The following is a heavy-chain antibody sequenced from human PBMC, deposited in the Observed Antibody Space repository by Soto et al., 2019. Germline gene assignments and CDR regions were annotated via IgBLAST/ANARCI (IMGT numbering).Heavy chain of an antibody. CDR3: ARAFVEVPAARRGYYYYYYMDV. CDR1: GYTFTSYG. Sequence: ASVKVSCKASGYTFTSYGISWVRQAPGQGLEWMGWISAYNGNTNYAQKLQGRVTMTTDTSTSTAYMELRSLRSDDTAVYYCARAFVEVPAARRGYYYYYYMDVWGKGTTVTVSS. V-gene: IGHV1-18*01. CDR2: ISAYNGNT. J-gene: IGHJ6*03. D-gene: IGHD2-2*01.